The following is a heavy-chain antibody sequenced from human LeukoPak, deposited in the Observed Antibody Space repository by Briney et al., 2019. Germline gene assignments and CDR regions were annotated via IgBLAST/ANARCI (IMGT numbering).Heavy chain of an antibody. CDR3: AKDPNPVVVVPAALGP. Sequence: GGSLRLSCVASGFTFSTYGIHWVRQAPGKGLEWVALISSDGSKKFYPDSLKGRFTISRDNSKNTVYLQINSLRAEDTAVYFCAKDPNPVVVVPAALGPWGQGTLVTVSS. CDR1: GFTFSTYG. J-gene: IGHJ5*02. D-gene: IGHD2-2*01. CDR2: ISSDGSKK. V-gene: IGHV3-30*18.